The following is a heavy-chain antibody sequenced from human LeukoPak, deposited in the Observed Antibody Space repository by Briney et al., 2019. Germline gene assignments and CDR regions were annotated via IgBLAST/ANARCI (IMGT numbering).Heavy chain of an antibody. V-gene: IGHV4-30-2*01. CDR1: GGSISDGDYS. CDR3: ARALPTAYFDY. J-gene: IGHJ4*02. Sequence: PSETLSLTCAVSGGSISDGDYSWNWIRQAPGKGLGWIGYVYYTVSTYYNPSLKSRVSISVDTSKNQFSLKLSSVTAADTAVYYCARALPTAYFDYWGQGTLVTVSS. CDR2: VYYTVST. D-gene: IGHD2-15*01.